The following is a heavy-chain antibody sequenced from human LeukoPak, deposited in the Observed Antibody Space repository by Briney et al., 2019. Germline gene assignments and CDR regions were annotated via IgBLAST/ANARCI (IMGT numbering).Heavy chain of an antibody. Sequence: GASVKVSCKASGGTFSSYAISWVRQAPGQELEWMGGLIPIFGTANYAQKFQGRVTITADESTSTAYMELSSLRSEDTAVYYCARVRNYYDSSGYVLDYWGQGTLVTVSS. CDR2: LIPIFGTA. V-gene: IGHV1-69*13. CDR1: GGTFSSYA. J-gene: IGHJ4*02. CDR3: ARVRNYYDSSGYVLDY. D-gene: IGHD3-22*01.